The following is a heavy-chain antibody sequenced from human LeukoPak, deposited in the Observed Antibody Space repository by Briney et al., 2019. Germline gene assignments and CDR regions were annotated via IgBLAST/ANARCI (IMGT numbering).Heavy chain of an antibody. J-gene: IGHJ4*02. V-gene: IGHV1-2*02. Sequence: ASVKVSCKASGYTFTGYYMHWVRQAPRQGLEWMGWINPNSGGTNYAQKFQGRVTMTRDTSISTAYMELSRLRSDDTAVYYCARGILGEMATIFGYWGQGTLVTVSS. CDR2: INPNSGGT. CDR3: ARGILGEMATIFGY. D-gene: IGHD5-24*01. CDR1: GYTFTGYY.